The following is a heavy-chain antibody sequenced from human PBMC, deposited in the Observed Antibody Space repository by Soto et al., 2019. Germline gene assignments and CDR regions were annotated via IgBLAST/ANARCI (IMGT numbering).Heavy chain of an antibody. Sequence: QVQLVQSGDEVRKPGSSVKVSCKASGYIFVNYGIAWVRQAPGQGLEWMGWISPYSGNTHYANKVQGRLTMTTDTATSTAYMGLGSLTSDDTAVYYSAMVDNYVTPTPQDVWGQGTTATVSS. D-gene: IGHD3-16*01. V-gene: IGHV1-18*01. CDR2: ISPYSGNT. CDR3: AMVDNYVTPTPQDV. CDR1: GYIFVNYG. J-gene: IGHJ6*02.